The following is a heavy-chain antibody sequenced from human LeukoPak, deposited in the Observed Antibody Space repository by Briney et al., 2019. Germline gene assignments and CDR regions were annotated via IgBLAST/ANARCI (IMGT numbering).Heavy chain of an antibody. CDR3: ARDIAVAGNYFDY. J-gene: IGHJ4*02. CDR2: IYYSGST. D-gene: IGHD6-19*01. CDR1: GGPISSYY. V-gene: IGHV4-59*01. Sequence: PSETLSLTCTVSGGPISSYYWSWIRQPPGKGLEWIGYIYYSGSTNYNPSLKSRVTISVDTSKNQFSLKLSSVTAADTAVYYCARDIAVAGNYFDYWGQGTLVTVSS.